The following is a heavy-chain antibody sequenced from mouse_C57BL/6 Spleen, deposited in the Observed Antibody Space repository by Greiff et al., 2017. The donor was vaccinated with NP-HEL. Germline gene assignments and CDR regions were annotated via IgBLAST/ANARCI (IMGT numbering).Heavy chain of an antibody. CDR1: GYTFTSYW. D-gene: IGHD1-1*01. V-gene: IGHV1-69*01. Sequence: QVQLQQPGAELVMPGASVKLSCKASGYTFTSYWMPWVKQRPGQGLEWIGEIDPSDSYTNYNQKFKGKSTLTVDKSSSTAYMQISILTSEDSAVYYCARSDYGSSYDWYFDVWGTGTTVTVSS. CDR3: ARSDYGSSYDWYFDV. J-gene: IGHJ1*03. CDR2: IDPSDSYT.